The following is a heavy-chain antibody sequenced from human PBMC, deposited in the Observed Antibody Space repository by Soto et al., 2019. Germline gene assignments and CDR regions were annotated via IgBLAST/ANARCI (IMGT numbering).Heavy chain of an antibody. CDR2: INPSGGNT. Sequence: ASVKVSCKASGYTFTSYYMHWVRQAPGQGLEWMGIINPSGGNTGYAQKFQGRVTMTRNTSISTAYMELSSLRSEDTAVYYCARLYCSGGSCYSPLWFDPWGQGTLVTVSS. CDR1: GYTFTSYY. D-gene: IGHD2-15*01. V-gene: IGHV1-46*01. CDR3: ARLYCSGGSCYSPLWFDP. J-gene: IGHJ5*02.